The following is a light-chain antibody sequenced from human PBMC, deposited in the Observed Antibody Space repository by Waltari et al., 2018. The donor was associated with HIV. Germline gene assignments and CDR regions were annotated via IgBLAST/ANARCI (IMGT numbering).Light chain of an antibody. Sequence: QSILTQPPSTSGTPGQRVTISCSGSGSNIGSNSVSWYQLLLGTAPKLLLYRNNRRPSWVPDRFSGSKSATAASLAIGGLRSEDEADYYCAAWDDSLSGPVFGGGTKLTVL. V-gene: IGLV1-47*01. CDR1: GSNIGSNS. J-gene: IGLJ3*02. CDR2: RNN. CDR3: AAWDDSLSGPV.